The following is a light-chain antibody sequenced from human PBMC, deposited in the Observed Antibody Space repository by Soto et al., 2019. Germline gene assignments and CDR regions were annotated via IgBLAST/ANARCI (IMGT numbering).Light chain of an antibody. CDR1: QDISTW. V-gene: IGKV1-12*01. Sequence: DIQMTQSPSFVSASVGDRVTIACRASQDISTWVVWYQQKPGAAPKLLIHSSSNLQSGVPSRFSGSGSGTDFTLTISSXQPEDFATYYCQQANSFPLTFGPGTKVDIK. J-gene: IGKJ3*01. CDR3: QQANSFPLT. CDR2: SSS.